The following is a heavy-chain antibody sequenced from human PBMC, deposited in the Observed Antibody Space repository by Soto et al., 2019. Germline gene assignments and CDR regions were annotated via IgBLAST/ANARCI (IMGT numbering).Heavy chain of an antibody. CDR3: AKCPFPQLTTVIPDYYYYYYMDV. D-gene: IGHD4-17*01. J-gene: IGHJ6*03. CDR2: VSGSGGST. CDR1: GFTFSSYA. Sequence: GGSLRLSCAASGFTFSSYAMSWVRQAPGKGLEWVSAVSGSGGSTYYADSVKGRFTISRDNSKNTLYLQMNSLRAEDTAVYYCAKCPFPQLTTVIPDYYYYYYMDVWCTGTTVTVSS. V-gene: IGHV3-23*01.